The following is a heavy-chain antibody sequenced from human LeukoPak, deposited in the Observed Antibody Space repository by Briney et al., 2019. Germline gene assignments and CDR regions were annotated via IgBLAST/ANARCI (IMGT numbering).Heavy chain of an antibody. CDR2: IYSGGST. Sequence: PGGSLRLSCAASGFTLSSNYMSWVRQAPGKGLEWVSVIYSGGSTYYADSVKGRFTISRDNSKNTLYLQMNSLRAEDTAVYYCARPPYSSSWYGDYWGQGTLVTVSS. CDR3: ARPPYSSSWYGDY. D-gene: IGHD6-13*01. J-gene: IGHJ4*02. CDR1: GFTLSSNY. V-gene: IGHV3-53*01.